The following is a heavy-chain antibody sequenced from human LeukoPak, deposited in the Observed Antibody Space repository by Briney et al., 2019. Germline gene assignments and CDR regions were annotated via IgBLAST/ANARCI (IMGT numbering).Heavy chain of an antibody. Sequence: ASVKVSCKASGYTFTSFDINWVRQAPGQGLEWMGWINPNSGNTTSAQKVQGRITLTRDTSTSTAYMELRSLTPEDTAVYFCARYSNGYLHVCGRGTLVTVSS. CDR1: GYTFTSFD. CDR3: ARYSNGYLHV. V-gene: IGHV1-8*01. CDR2: INPNSGNT. J-gene: IGHJ4*02. D-gene: IGHD3-22*01.